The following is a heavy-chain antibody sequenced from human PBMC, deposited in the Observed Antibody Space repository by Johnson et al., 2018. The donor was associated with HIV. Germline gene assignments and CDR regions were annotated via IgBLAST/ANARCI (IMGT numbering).Heavy chain of an antibody. Sequence: VQLVESGGGLVQPGRSLRLSCAASGFTFDDYAMHWVRQAPGKGLEWVSGISWNSGSIGYADSVKGRFTISRDNAKNSLYLQMNSLRAEDTALYYCAKRRIVVATVAGAFDIWGQGTMVTVSS. CDR3: AKRRIVVATVAGAFDI. D-gene: IGHD1-26*01. CDR2: ISWNSGSI. V-gene: IGHV3-9*01. J-gene: IGHJ3*02. CDR1: GFTFDDYA.